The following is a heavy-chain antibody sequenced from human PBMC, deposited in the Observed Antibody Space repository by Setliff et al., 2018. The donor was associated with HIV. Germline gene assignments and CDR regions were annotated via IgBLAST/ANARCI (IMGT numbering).Heavy chain of an antibody. Sequence: ASVKVSCKASGYTYTDYFLHWVRQAPGQGLEWMGWISPNNGDTTIPQRFQGRVTMTSDTSINTAYLELSNLRSADTAVYYCARDRADEQYNGLDVWGQGTMVTVSS. CDR2: ISPNNGDT. D-gene: IGHD3-10*01. J-gene: IGHJ3*01. V-gene: IGHV1-2*02. CDR3: ARDRADEQYNGLDV. CDR1: GYTYTDYF.